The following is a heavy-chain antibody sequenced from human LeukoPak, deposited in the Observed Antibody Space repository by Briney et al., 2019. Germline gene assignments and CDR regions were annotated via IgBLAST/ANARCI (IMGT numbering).Heavy chain of an antibody. J-gene: IGHJ4*02. CDR3: ARPYDYVWGSYRPFDY. Sequence: PSETLSLTCAVYGGSFSGYYWSWIRQPPGKGLEWIGEINHSGSTNYNPSLKSRVTISVDTSKNQFSLKLSSVTAADTAVYYCARPYDYVWGSYRPFDYWGQGTLVTVSS. V-gene: IGHV4-34*01. D-gene: IGHD3-16*02. CDR1: GGSFSGYY. CDR2: INHSGST.